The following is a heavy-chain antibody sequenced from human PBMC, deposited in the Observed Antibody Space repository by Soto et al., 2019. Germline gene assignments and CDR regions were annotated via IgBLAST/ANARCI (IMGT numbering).Heavy chain of an antibody. CDR1: GGTFSSYA. CDR3: ARARVRLGELSPNDY. CDR2: IIPIFGTA. Sequence: SVKVSCKASGGTFSSYAISWVRQAPGQGLEWMGGIIPIFGTANYAQKFQGRVTITADESTSTAYMELSSLRSEDTAVYYCARARVRLGELSPNDYWGQGTLVTVSS. D-gene: IGHD3-16*02. J-gene: IGHJ4*02. V-gene: IGHV1-69*13.